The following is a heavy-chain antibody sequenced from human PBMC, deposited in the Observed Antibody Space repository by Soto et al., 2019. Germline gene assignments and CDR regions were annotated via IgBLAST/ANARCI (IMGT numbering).Heavy chain of an antibody. V-gene: IGHV3-23*01. CDR1: GFTCWNYD. D-gene: IGHD2-8*02. CDR2: VLVGGST. CDR3: AKATATGGGAFDI. J-gene: IGHJ3*02. Sequence: GGSMEISCAASGFTCWNYDMSWVRQAPGKGLEWVSTVLVGGSTHYPDSVKGRFTISRDNSKNTLFLQMNSLTAGDTAVYYCAKATATGGGAFDICGQGTMVTVSS.